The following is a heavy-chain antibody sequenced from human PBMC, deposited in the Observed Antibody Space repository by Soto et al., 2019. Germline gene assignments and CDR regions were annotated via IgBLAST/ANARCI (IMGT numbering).Heavy chain of an antibody. CDR2: ISYDGSNK. V-gene: IGHV3-30-3*01. D-gene: IGHD6-13*01. CDR1: GFTFSSYA. CDR3: ARESEQLAFDI. J-gene: IGHJ3*02. Sequence: HPGGSLRLSCAASGFTFSSYAMHWVRQAPGKGLEWVAVISYDGSNKYYADSVKGRFTISRDNSKNTLYLQMNSLRAEDTAVYYCARESEQLAFDIWGQGTMVTVSS.